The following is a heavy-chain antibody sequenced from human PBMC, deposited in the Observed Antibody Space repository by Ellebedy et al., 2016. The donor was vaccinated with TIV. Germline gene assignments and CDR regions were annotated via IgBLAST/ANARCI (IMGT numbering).Heavy chain of an antibody. J-gene: IGHJ4*02. D-gene: IGHD1-1*01. CDR3: ARSPWREASNFDY. Sequence: GESLKISCAASGFIFRNYWMTWVRQAPGKGPEWVANIKEDGSQTYYVDSVEGRFTISRDNAKNSLYLQMNSLRVEDTAVYYCARSPWREASNFDYWGQGTLVTVSS. V-gene: IGHV3-7*01. CDR2: IKEDGSQT. CDR1: GFIFRNYW.